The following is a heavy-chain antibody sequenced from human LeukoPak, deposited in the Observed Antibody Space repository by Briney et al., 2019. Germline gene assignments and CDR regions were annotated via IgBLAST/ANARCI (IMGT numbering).Heavy chain of an antibody. J-gene: IGHJ4*02. Sequence: PGGSLRLSCAASGFTFSSYGMHWIRQAPGKGLEWVAVLWSDGSNKYYADSVKGRFTISRDNSKNTLYLQMNSLRAEDTAVFYCARDNFGFDYWGQGTLVTVSS. D-gene: IGHD1-20*01. CDR3: ARDNFGFDY. CDR1: GFTFSSYG. V-gene: IGHV3-33*01. CDR2: LWSDGSNK.